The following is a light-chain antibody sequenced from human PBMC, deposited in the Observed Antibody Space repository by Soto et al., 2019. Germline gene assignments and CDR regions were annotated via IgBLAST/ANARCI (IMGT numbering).Light chain of an antibody. V-gene: IGLV2-14*01. CDR1: SSDIGTYNS. CDR3: TSYPTSSTLV. CDR2: DVT. Sequence: QSALTQPASVSGSPGQSITISCTGTSSDIGTYNSVSWYQQHAGKVPKLMIYDVTNRPSGVSDRFSGSKSGNTASLTISGLQAEDEADYYCTSYPTSSTLVFGGGTKVTVL. J-gene: IGLJ2*01.